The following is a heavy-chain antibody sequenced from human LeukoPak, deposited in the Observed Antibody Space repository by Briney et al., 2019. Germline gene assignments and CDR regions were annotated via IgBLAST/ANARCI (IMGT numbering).Heavy chain of an antibody. J-gene: IGHJ4*02. CDR3: ARGAYDSSGYYYLPAYYFDY. V-gene: IGHV1-46*01. CDR2: INPSGGST. CDR1: GYTFTSYY. D-gene: IGHD3-22*01. Sequence: ASVKVSCKASGYTFTSYYMHWVRQAPGQGLEWMGIINPSGGSTSYARKFQGRVTMTRDTSTSTVYMELSSLRSDDTAVYYCARGAYDSSGYYYLPAYYFDYWGQGTLVTVSS.